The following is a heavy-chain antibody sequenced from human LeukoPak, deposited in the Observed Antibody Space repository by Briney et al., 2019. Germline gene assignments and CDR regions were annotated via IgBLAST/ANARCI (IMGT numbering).Heavy chain of an antibody. J-gene: IGHJ4*02. D-gene: IGHD3-10*01. CDR3: ARGGPRRTMVRGSNDY. Sequence: SQTLSLTCTVSGGSISSGDYYWSWIRQPPGKGLEWIGYIYYSGSTYYNPSLKSRVTISVDTSKNQFSLKLRSVTAADTAVYYCARGGPRRTMVRGSNDYWGQGTLVTVSS. CDR1: GGSISSGDYY. V-gene: IGHV4-30-4*08. CDR2: IYYSGST.